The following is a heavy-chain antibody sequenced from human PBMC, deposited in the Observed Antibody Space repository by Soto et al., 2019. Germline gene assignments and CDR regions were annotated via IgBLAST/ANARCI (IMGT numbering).Heavy chain of an antibody. V-gene: IGHV2-5*05. J-gene: IGHJ4*02. D-gene: IGHD3-10*01. Sequence: QITLKESGPTLVKPTQALTLTCTFSGFSLSTRGVGVGWIRQPPGKALEWLALIYWDDDKRYGPSLKSRVTISKDTSKNQVVLTMTNMDPVDTATYYCVRLLWFGELSWGQGTLVTVSS. CDR2: IYWDDDK. CDR3: VRLLWFGELS. CDR1: GFSLSTRGVG.